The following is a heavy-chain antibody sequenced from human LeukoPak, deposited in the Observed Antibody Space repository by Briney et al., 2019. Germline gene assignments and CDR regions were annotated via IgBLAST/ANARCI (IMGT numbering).Heavy chain of an antibody. D-gene: IGHD6-19*01. CDR3: ARSSPYSSSLFDY. Sequence: PSETLSLTCTVSGGSISSSSYYWGWIRQPPGKGLEWIGSIYYSGSTYYNPSLKSRVTISVDTSKNQFSLKLSSVTAADTAVYYCARSSPYSSSLFDYWGQGTLVTVSS. V-gene: IGHV4-39*01. J-gene: IGHJ4*02. CDR1: GGSISSSSYY. CDR2: IYYSGST.